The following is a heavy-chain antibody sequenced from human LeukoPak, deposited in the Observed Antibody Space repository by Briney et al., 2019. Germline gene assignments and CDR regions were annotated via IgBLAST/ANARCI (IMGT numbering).Heavy chain of an antibody. V-gene: IGHV1-18*04. CDR1: GYTFTSYG. Sequence: GASVNVSCKASGYTFTSYGISWVRQAPGQGLEWMGWITAYNGNTNYAQKLQGRDTMTADTSTSTAYMELRSLRPGDTAVYYCAREYCSRTSCYAIDYWGQGTLVTVSS. CDR2: ITAYNGNT. CDR3: AREYCSRTSCYAIDY. J-gene: IGHJ4*02. D-gene: IGHD2-2*01.